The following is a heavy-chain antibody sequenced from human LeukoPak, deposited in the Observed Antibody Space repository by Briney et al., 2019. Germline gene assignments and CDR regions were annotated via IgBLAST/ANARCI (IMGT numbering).Heavy chain of an antibody. CDR2: MNPNSGNT. D-gene: IGHD3-9*01. CDR3: ARGFPPVLTGYYRGILIPEFDP. J-gene: IGHJ5*02. CDR1: GYTFTSYD. Sequence: GASVKVSCKASGYTFTSYDINWVRQATGQGLEWMGWMNPNSGNTGYAQKFQGRVTITRNTSISTAYMELSSLRSEDTAVYYCARGFPPVLTGYYRGILIPEFDPWGQGTLVTVSS. V-gene: IGHV1-8*03.